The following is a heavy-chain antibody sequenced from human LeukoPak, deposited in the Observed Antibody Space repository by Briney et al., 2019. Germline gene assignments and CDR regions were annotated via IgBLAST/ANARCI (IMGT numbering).Heavy chain of an antibody. CDR3: AKDASCSN. CDR2: ITNSGDST. Sequence: QPGGSLRLSCAASGFTFSSSAMSWVRQAPGKGLEWVSTITNSGDSTYYADSVKGRFTISRDNSKNTVYLQVNSPRADDTAVYYCAKDASCSNWGQGTLVTVSS. J-gene: IGHJ4*02. V-gene: IGHV3-23*01. D-gene: IGHD3-10*02. CDR1: GFTFSSSA.